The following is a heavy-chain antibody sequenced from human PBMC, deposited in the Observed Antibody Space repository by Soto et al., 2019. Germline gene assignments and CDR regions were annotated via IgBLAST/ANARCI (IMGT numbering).Heavy chain of an antibody. Sequence: PGGSLRLSCAASGFTFSSYAMSWVRQAPGKGLEWVSAISGSGGSTYYADSVKGRFTISRDNTKNSLYLQMNSLTAEDTAVYYCTRGGGSSFDYWGQGALVTVSS. CDR1: GFTFSSYA. CDR3: TRGGGSSFDY. V-gene: IGHV3-23*01. J-gene: IGHJ4*02. D-gene: IGHD2-15*01. CDR2: ISGSGGST.